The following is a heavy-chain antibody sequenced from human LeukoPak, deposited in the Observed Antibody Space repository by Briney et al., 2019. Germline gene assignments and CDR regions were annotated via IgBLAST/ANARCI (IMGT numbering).Heavy chain of an antibody. D-gene: IGHD6-19*01. J-gene: IGHJ4*02. Sequence: GGSLRLSCAASGFTFSSYEMNWVRQAPGKGLEWVSYISGSGSAIYYADSVKGRFTTSRDNAKHSLYLQMNSLRAEDTAVYYCARGLGIAVAYDYWGQGTLVTVSS. V-gene: IGHV3-48*03. CDR1: GFTFSSYE. CDR2: ISGSGSAI. CDR3: ARGLGIAVAYDY.